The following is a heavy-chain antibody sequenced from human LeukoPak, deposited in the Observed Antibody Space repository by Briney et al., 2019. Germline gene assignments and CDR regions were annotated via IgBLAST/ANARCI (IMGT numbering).Heavy chain of an antibody. D-gene: IGHD6-13*01. Sequence: GGSLRLSCAACGFTFSSYWMTGVRQAPGKGLEGVDNIKEDGRERNYVDSVKGRFTVYRDNARTSLYLQMNSLRADDTAVYYCARDTAGTIAAAGRSDYWGQGTLVTVSS. CDR3: ARDTAGTIAAAGRSDY. J-gene: IGHJ4*02. CDR1: GFTFSSYW. V-gene: IGHV3-7*01. CDR2: IKEDGRER.